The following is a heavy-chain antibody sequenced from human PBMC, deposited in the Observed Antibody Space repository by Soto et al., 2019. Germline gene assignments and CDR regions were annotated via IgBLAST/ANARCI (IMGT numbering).Heavy chain of an antibody. CDR2: ISGSGDRT. J-gene: IGHJ4*02. Sequence: GGSLRLSCAASGFTFTSYAMSWVRQAPGKGLEWVSAISGSGDRTYYADSVKGRFTISRDNSKNTLYLQMSSLRAEDTAIYYCAKDRASAPYYFDYWGQGTLVTVSS. D-gene: IGHD3-3*01. V-gene: IGHV3-23*01. CDR3: AKDRASAPYYFDY. CDR1: GFTFTSYA.